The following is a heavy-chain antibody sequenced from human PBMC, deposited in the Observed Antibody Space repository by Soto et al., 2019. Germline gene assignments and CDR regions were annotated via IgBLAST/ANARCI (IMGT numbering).Heavy chain of an antibody. CDR3: VKAGGIVVPGSHLDQ. CDR1: GFTFSSYA. Sequence: EVQLLESGGGSVQPGGSLRLSCAASGFTFSSYAMNWVRQAPGKGLEWVSAITGTGGSTNYADSVEGRFTISRDNSRNTLYLQMSSLRAEDTAVYYCVKAGGIVVPGSHLDQWGQGILVTVSS. J-gene: IGHJ4*02. V-gene: IGHV3-23*01. CDR2: ITGTGGST. D-gene: IGHD6-19*01.